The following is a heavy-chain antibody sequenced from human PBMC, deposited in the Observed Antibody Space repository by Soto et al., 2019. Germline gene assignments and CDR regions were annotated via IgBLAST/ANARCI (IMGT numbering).Heavy chain of an antibody. J-gene: IGHJ4*02. CDR2: ISYDGSNK. D-gene: IGHD3-10*01. CDR1: GFTFSSYG. CDR3: AKDFGY. Sequence: QVQLVESGGGVVQPGRSLRLSCAASGFTFSSYGMHWVRQAPGKGLEWVAVISYDGSNKYYADSVKSRFTISRDNSKNTLYLQMNSLRAEDTAVYYCAKDFGYWGQGTLVTVSS. V-gene: IGHV3-30*18.